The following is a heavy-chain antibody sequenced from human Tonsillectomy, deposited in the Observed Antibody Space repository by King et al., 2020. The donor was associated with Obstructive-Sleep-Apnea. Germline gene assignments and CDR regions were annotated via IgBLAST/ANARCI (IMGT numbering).Heavy chain of an antibody. CDR1: GYTFTSYA. V-gene: IGHV7-4-1*02. Sequence: VQLVESGSELKKPGASVKFSCKASGYTFTSYAMNWVRQAPGQGLDWMGWINTNTGNPKYAQGFTVRFVFSLDTSVSTAYLQISSLKAEDTAVYYCARGHPHYGMDVWGQGTTVTVSS. CDR3: ARGHPHYGMDV. J-gene: IGHJ6*02. CDR2: INTNTGNP.